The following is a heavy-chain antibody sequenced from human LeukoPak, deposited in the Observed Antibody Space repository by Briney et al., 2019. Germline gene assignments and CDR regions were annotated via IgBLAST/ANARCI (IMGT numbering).Heavy chain of an antibody. V-gene: IGHV3-48*04. CDR1: GATFSSLS. CDR3: AAQSSGSSTRAPDF. CDR2: ISASSRTK. D-gene: IGHD1-26*01. J-gene: IGHJ4*02. Sequence: PGGSLRLSCEAPGATFSSLSLNWVRQPPGKGLEWLSYISASSRTKYYADSVKGRFIVSRDNAKNSLFLQMDSLRAEDTALYYCAAQSSGSSTRAPDFWDQGTLVTVSS.